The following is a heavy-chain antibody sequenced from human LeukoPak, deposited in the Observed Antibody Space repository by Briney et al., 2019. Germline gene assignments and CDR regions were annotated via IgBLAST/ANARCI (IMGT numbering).Heavy chain of an antibody. CDR3: TRGSSRRRDN. J-gene: IGHJ4*02. CDR1: GYTFTSCD. Sequence: ASVKVSCKASGYTFTSCDINWVRQATGQGLEWMGWMNPNSGNTGYGQSFQGRITMTRDISIGTAYMELSNLTSGDTAIYYCTRGSSRRRDNWGQGTLVTVSA. CDR2: MNPNSGNT. V-gene: IGHV1-8*01.